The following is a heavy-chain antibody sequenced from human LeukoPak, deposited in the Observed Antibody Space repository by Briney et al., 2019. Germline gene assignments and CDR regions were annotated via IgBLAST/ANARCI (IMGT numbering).Heavy chain of an antibody. CDR3: ARDPGGQWLVLDYFDD. Sequence: GGPLRLSCAASGFTFRSYWMHWVRKAPGEGPVWVSRIYGDGSDTKYADSVKGRFTISRDNAKNTLYLQLNSLRVYDTAVYYCARDPGGQWLVLDYFDDWGQGTLVSVSS. D-gene: IGHD6-19*01. V-gene: IGHV3-74*03. CDR1: GFTFRSYW. J-gene: IGHJ4*02. CDR2: IYGDGSDT.